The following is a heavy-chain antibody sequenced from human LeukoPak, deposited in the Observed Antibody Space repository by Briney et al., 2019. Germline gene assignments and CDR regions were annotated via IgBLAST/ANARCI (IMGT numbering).Heavy chain of an antibody. CDR2: MNPNSGNT. J-gene: IGHJ6*02. Sequence: ASVKVSCKASGYTFTSYDINWVRQATGQGLEWMGWMNPNSGNTGYAQKFQGRVTMTRNTSISTAYMELSSLRSEDTAVYYCARGRGGQWLVFYYYGMDVWGQGTTVTVSS. CDR3: ARGRGGQWLVFYYYGMDV. D-gene: IGHD6-19*01. CDR1: GYTFTSYD. V-gene: IGHV1-8*01.